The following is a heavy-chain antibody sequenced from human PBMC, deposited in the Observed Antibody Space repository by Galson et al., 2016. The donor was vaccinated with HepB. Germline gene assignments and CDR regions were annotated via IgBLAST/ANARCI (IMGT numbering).Heavy chain of an antibody. CDR2: LYSGGTR. CDR1: GFTVSDNY. V-gene: IGHV3-53*01. CDR3: AGARHSSNWYYFDY. J-gene: IGHJ4*02. Sequence: LRLSCAASGFTVSDNYMSWVRQAPGKGLEWVSVLYSGGTRYFADSVKGRFTLSRDTSRNTLYLQMNSLRVEDTAIYYCAGARHSSNWYYFDYWGQGTLVTVSS. D-gene: IGHD6-13*01.